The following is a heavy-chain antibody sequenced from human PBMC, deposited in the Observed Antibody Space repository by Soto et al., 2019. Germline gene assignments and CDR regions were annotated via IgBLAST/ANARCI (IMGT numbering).Heavy chain of an antibody. CDR1: GDTVSSNSSA. D-gene: IGHD3-10*01. CDR3: GRSVRGHVVKYFDY. V-gene: IGHV6-1*01. Sequence: PSQTLALACGISGDTVSSNSSACNFIRQSPSRGLEWLGRTHYRSKWYNDYAVSVKSRITINPGTSKNQFSLQLNSVTPEDTAVYYCGRSVRGHVVKYFDYWGQGTLVTVSS. J-gene: IGHJ4*02. CDR2: THYRSKWYN.